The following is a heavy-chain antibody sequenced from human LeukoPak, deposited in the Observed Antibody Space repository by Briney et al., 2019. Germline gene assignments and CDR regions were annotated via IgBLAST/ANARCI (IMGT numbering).Heavy chain of an antibody. J-gene: IGHJ4*02. CDR3: ASSGSYGANYFDY. CDR2: IYSGGST. Sequence: PGGSLRLSCAASGFTFSDYYMSWVRQAPGKGLEWVSVIYSGGSTYYADSVKGRFTISRDNSKNTLYLQMNSLRAEDTAVYYCASSGSYGANYFDYWGQGTLVTVSS. V-gene: IGHV3-53*01. D-gene: IGHD1-26*01. CDR1: GFTFSDYY.